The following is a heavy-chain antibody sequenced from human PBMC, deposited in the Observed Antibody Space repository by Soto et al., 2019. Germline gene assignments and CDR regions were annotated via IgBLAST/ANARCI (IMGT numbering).Heavy chain of an antibody. CDR2: IKSKTDGGTT. CDR1: GFTFSDAW. Sequence: LRLSCAASGFTFSDAWMSWVRQAPGKGLEWVGRIKSKTDGGTTDYAAPVKGRFTISRDDSKNTLYLQMNSLKTEDTAVYYCTTGEVGATTDYWGQGTLVTVSS. J-gene: IGHJ4*02. D-gene: IGHD1-26*01. V-gene: IGHV3-15*01. CDR3: TTGEVGATTDY.